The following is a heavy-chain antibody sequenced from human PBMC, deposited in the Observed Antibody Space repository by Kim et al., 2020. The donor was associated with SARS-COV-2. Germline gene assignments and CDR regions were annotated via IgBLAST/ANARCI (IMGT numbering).Heavy chain of an antibody. CDR3: AKVWVAATEGYYYYYYGMDV. J-gene: IGHJ6*02. Sequence: GGSLRLSCAASGFTFDDYAMHWVRQAPGKGLEWVSLISGDGGSTYYADSVKGRFTISRDNSKNSLYLQMNSLRTEDTALYYCAKVWVAATEGYYYYYYGMDVWGQGTTVTVSS. CDR1: GFTFDDYA. D-gene: IGHD6-19*01. CDR2: ISGDGGST. V-gene: IGHV3-43*02.